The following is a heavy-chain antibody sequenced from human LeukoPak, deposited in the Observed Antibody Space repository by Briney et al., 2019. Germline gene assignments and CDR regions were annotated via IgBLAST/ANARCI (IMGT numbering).Heavy chain of an antibody. V-gene: IGHV1-2*02. Sequence: ASVKVSCKASGYTFTGYYMHWVRQAPGQGLEWMGWINPNSGGTNSAQKFQGRVTMTRDTSISTAYMELSRLRSDDTAVYYCASWASELAVNFDYWGQGTLVTVSS. CDR3: ASWASELAVNFDY. CDR2: INPNSGGT. D-gene: IGHD1-1*01. J-gene: IGHJ4*02. CDR1: GYTFTGYY.